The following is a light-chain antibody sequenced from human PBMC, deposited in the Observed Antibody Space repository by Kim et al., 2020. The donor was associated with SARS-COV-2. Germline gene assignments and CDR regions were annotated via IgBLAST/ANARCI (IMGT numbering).Light chain of an antibody. CDR2: DVS. J-gene: IGLJ1*01. CDR1: SSDVGGYNS. Sequence: GQSITISCTGTSSDVGGYNSVSWYQHHPGTAPKLMIYDVSHRPSGISNRFSGSKSDNTASLTISGLRAEDEADYYCSSFSSSSTRVFGTGTKVTVL. V-gene: IGLV2-14*03. CDR3: SSFSSSSTRV.